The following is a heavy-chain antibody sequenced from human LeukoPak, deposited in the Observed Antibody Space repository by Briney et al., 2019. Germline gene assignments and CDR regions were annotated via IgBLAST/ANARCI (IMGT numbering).Heavy chain of an antibody. CDR2: IYTSGST. J-gene: IGHJ5*02. D-gene: IGHD3-10*01. V-gene: IGHV4-4*07. CDR1: GVSISSYY. CDR3: ARSPMVRGEQFDP. Sequence: SETLSLTCTVSGVSISSYYWTWLRQPAGKGLEWIGRIYTSGSTNYNPSLKSRVTMSLDTSKNQFSLKLSSVTAADTALYYCARSPMVRGEQFDPWGQGTLVTVSS.